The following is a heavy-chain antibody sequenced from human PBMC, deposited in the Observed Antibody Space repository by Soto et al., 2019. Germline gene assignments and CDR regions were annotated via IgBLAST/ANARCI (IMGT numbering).Heavy chain of an antibody. CDR3: TRADSDVVILPDVRPLFDL. CDR1: GYDFFKYN. CDR2: INPNGGYT. D-gene: IGHD2-21*01. J-gene: IGHJ4*02. V-gene: IGHV1-46*01. Sequence: QVQLVQSGAEVKKPGASVKVSSKTSGYDFFKYNMHWVRQAPGQGLEWMGVINPNGGYTRHAQKFQGRVIMTRDTSSKIVYRELSGRTSVDTAMYYCTRADSDVVILPDVRPLFDLWGQGALVTVSS.